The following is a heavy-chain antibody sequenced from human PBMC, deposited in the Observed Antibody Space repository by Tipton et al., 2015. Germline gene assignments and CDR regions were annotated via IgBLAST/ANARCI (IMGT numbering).Heavy chain of an antibody. CDR1: GGSISVSSVY. CDR3: AKHHDFWNGPRNCFDP. V-gene: IGHV4-39*01. Sequence: LRLSCTVSGGSISVSSVYWGWIRQSPGKGLEWIGSYYYTGATYYNPSLKSRVNISADRSKDHFSLRLTSVAAADTAVYYCAKHHDFWNGPRNCFDPWGPGTLVTVSS. CDR2: YYYTGAT. D-gene: IGHD3-3*01. J-gene: IGHJ5*02.